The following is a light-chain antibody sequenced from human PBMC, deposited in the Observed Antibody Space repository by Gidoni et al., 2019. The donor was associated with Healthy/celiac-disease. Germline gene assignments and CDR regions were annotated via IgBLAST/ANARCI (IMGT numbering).Light chain of an antibody. CDR1: KGISSA. Sequence: IQLTQSPSSLSASVGDRVTITCRASKGISSALAWYQQKPGKAPKLLIYDASSLASGVPSRFSGSGSGTDFTLTISRLQPEDFATYYCQQFNSYPLTFGGGTQVEIK. CDR2: DAS. J-gene: IGKJ4*01. V-gene: IGKV1-13*02. CDR3: QQFNSYPLT.